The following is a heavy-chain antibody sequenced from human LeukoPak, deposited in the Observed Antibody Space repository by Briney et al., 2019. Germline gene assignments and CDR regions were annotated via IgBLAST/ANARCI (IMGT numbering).Heavy chain of an antibody. CDR1: GFTFSNFA. J-gene: IGHJ4*02. Sequence: GGTLRLSCAASGFTFSNFAMSWVRKAPGKGLEWVSAISGRGDRTNYADSVKGRFTISRDNSNTTLYPLMNSLRADDTAIYFCAKNVLFTFDANFDSWGQGTLVSVSS. D-gene: IGHD3-9*01. CDR3: AKNVLFTFDANFDS. CDR2: ISGRGDRT. V-gene: IGHV3-23*01.